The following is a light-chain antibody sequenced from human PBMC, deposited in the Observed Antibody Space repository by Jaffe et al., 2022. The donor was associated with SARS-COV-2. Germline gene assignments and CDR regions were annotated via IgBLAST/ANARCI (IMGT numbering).Light chain of an antibody. CDR3: QQSYSTPYT. CDR2: AAS. CDR1: QSISSY. Sequence: DIQMTQSPSPLSASVGDRVTISCRASQSISSYLNWYQQKPGKAPDLLIYAASRLQSGVPSRFSGSGSGTDFTLTISSLQPEDFATYYCQQSYSTPYTFGQGTKLEI. J-gene: IGKJ2*01. V-gene: IGKV1-39*01.